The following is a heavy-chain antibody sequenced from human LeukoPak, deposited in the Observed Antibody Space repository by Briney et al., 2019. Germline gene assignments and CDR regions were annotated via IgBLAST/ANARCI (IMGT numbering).Heavy chain of an antibody. V-gene: IGHV4-34*01. CDR1: GGSFSGYY. CDR3: AREPRWGLVQYYFDY. CDR2: INHSGST. D-gene: IGHD3-16*01. Sequence: SETLSLTCAVYGGSFSGYYWSWIRQPPGKGLEWIGEINHSGSTNYNPSLKSRVTISVDTSKNQFPLKLSSVTAADTAVYYCAREPRWGLVQYYFDYWGQGTLVTVSS. J-gene: IGHJ4*02.